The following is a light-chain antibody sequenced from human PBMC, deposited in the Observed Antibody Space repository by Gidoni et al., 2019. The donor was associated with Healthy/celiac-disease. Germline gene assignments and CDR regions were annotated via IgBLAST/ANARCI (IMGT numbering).Light chain of an antibody. CDR3: MQSIHLPLT. CDR1: QSLLHSDGKTY. CDR2: EVC. V-gene: IGKV2D-29*01. Sequence: DLVVTLTPHSLSVTPGQPASISCKSSQSLLHSDGKTYLNWYLQKPGQPPQLLIYEVCYRLTGVPDRFSGSGSGTDFTLKISRVEAEDVGVYYCMQSIHLPLTFGGXTKVEIK. J-gene: IGKJ4*01.